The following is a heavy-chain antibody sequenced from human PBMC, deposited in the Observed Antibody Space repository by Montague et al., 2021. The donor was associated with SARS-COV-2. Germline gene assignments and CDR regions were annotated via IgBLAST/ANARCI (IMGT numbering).Heavy chain of an antibody. CDR1: GFTFSSYA. CDR3: AKTEAGYCSGGSCVVDY. V-gene: IGHV3-23*01. Sequence: SLSLSFSASGFTFSSYAMSWVRQAPGKGLEWVSVISGSGGDTYYADSVKGRFTISRDNFKNTQYLQMNSLRAEDAAVYYCAKTEAGYCSGGSCVVDYWGQGTLVIVSS. CDR2: ISGSGGDT. J-gene: IGHJ4*02. D-gene: IGHD2-15*01.